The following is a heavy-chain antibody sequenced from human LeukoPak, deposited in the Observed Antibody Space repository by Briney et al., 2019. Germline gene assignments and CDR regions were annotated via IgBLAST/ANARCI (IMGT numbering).Heavy chain of an antibody. V-gene: IGHV1-18*01. Sequence: ASVKVSCKASGYTFISYGISWVRQAPGQGLEWMGWISAYNGNTNYAQKLQGRVTMTTDTSTSTVYMELSSLRSEDTAVYYCALAARYYYYTMDVWGQGTTVTVSS. CDR3: ALAARYYYYTMDV. CDR2: ISAYNGNT. D-gene: IGHD6-6*01. CDR1: GYTFISYG. J-gene: IGHJ6*02.